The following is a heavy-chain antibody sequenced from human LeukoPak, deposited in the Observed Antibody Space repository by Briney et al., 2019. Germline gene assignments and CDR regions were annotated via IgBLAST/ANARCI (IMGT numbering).Heavy chain of an antibody. J-gene: IGHJ4*02. CDR2: ISGSDGHT. Sequence: GGSLRLSCAASGFTFSSYAMSWVRQAPGKGLEWVSAISGSDGHTYYADAVKGRFTISRDNSKNTLYLQMSSLRAEDTAVYYCARESMMASDYWGQGTLVTVSS. CDR3: ARESMMASDY. V-gene: IGHV3-23*01. CDR1: GFTFSSYA. D-gene: IGHD3-16*01.